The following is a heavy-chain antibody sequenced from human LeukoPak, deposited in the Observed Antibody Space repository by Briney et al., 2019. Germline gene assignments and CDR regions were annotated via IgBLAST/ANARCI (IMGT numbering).Heavy chain of an antibody. CDR2: ISGSGGST. V-gene: IGHV3-23*01. J-gene: IGHJ3*02. CDR3: AKRPDGNSMTTDAFDI. Sequence: PGRSLRLSCAASGFTFSSYSMNWVRQAPGKWLEWVSAISGSGGSTYYADSVKGRFTISRDNSKNTLYLQMNSLRAEDTAVYYCAKRPDGNSMTTDAFDIWGQGTMVTVSS. D-gene: IGHD4-17*01. CDR1: GFTFSSYS.